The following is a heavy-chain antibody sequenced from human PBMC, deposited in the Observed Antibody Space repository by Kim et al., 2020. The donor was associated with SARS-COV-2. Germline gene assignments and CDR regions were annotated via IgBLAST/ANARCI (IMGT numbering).Heavy chain of an antibody. CDR2: ISYDGSNK. CDR1: GFTFSSYG. CDR3: AKDGSTIVPLGYFDY. J-gene: IGHJ4*02. D-gene: IGHD3-9*01. Sequence: GGSLRLSCAASGFTFSSYGMHWVRQAPGKGLEWVAVISYDGSNKYYADSVKGRFTISRDNSKNTLYLQMNSLRAEDTAVYYCAKDGSTIVPLGYFDYWGQGTLVTVSS. V-gene: IGHV3-30*18.